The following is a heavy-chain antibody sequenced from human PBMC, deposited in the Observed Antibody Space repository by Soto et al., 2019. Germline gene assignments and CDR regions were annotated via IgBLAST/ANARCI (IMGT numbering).Heavy chain of an antibody. CDR2: IYYSGST. Sequence: PSETLCLTCTVSGGSISSGGYYWSWIRQHPGKGLEWIGYIYYSGSTYYNPSLKSRVTISVDTSKNQFSLKLSSVTAADTAVYYCARTKRSEVVVVVAATRAAWFNPWGQGTLVTVSS. D-gene: IGHD2-15*01. V-gene: IGHV4-31*03. CDR1: GGSISSGGYY. J-gene: IGHJ5*02. CDR3: ARTKRSEVVVVVAATRAAWFNP.